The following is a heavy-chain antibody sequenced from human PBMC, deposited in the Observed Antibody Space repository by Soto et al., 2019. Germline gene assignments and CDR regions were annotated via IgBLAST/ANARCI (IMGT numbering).Heavy chain of an antibody. V-gene: IGHV4-59*01. Sequence: SETLSLTCTVSGGSISSYYWSWIRQPPGKGLEWIGYIYYSGSTNYNPSLKSRVTISVDTSKNQFSLKLSSVTAADTAVYYCATSGQNDYGGNSDYWGQGTLVTVSS. CDR1: GGSISSYY. CDR2: IYYSGST. D-gene: IGHD4-17*01. CDR3: ATSGQNDYGGNSDY. J-gene: IGHJ4*02.